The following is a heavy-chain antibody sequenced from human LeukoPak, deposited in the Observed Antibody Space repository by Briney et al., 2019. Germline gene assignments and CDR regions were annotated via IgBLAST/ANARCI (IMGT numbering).Heavy chain of an antibody. J-gene: IGHJ6*03. V-gene: IGHV3-30-3*01. Sequence: GGSLRLSCAASGFTFSSYAMHWVRQAPGKGLEWVAVISYDGGNKYYADSVKGRFTISRDNSKNTLYLQMNSLRAEDTAVYYCARAAYYYMDVWGKGTTVTVSS. CDR3: ARAAYYYMDV. CDR1: GFTFSSYA. CDR2: ISYDGGNK.